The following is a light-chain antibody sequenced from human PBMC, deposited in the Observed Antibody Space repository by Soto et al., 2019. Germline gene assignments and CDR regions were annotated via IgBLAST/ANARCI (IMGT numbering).Light chain of an antibody. V-gene: IGLV2-14*01. CDR2: EVS. CDR3: SSYTSSSTLV. J-gene: IGLJ1*01. CDR1: SSDIGGYKY. Sequence: QSALTQPASVSGSPGQAITISCTGTSSDIGGYKYVSWYQQYPGKAPQLIIYEVSNRPSGVSNRFSGSKSGNTASLTISGLQAEDEADYYCSSYTSSSTLVFGTGTKLTVL.